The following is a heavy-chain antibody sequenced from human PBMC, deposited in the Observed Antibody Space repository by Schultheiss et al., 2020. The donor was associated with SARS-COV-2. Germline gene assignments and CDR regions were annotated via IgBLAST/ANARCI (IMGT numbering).Heavy chain of an antibody. V-gene: IGHV4-39*01. CDR1: GDSIISSSYY. D-gene: IGHD7-27*01. J-gene: IGHJ4*02. Sequence: ETLSLTCTVSGDSIISSSYYWGWIRQPPGKGLECIASVEYTGTSYYNPSLKSRVTMSVDTSRNQFSLRLTSVTAADTAIYYCARQPQTGDQGRGYFDLWGRGILVTVSS. CDR2: VEYTGTS. CDR3: ARQPQTGDQGRGYFDL.